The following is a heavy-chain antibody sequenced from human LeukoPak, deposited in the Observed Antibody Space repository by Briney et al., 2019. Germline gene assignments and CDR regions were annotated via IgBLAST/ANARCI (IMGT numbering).Heavy chain of an antibody. CDR3: ARDWTYYYDSSGAWELYYYYGMDV. J-gene: IGHJ6*02. V-gene: IGHV3-48*04. CDR2: ISSSCSTI. Sequence: GGSLRLSCAASGFTFSSYSMNWVRQAPGKGLEWVSYISSSCSTIYYADSVKGRFTISRDNAKNSLYLQMNSLRAEDTAVYYCARDWTYYYDSSGAWELYYYYGMDVWGQGTTVTVSS. D-gene: IGHD3-22*01. CDR1: GFTFSSYS.